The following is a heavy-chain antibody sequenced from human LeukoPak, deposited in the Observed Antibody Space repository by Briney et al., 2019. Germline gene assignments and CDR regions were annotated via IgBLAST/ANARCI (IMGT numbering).Heavy chain of an antibody. Sequence: GGSLRLSCTASGFTFGDYAMSWVRQAPGKGLEWVGLIRSKAYGGTTEYAASVKGRFTISRDDSKSIAYLQMNSLKTEDTAVYYCTRDYYDSSHFDYWGQGTLVTVSS. CDR1: GFTFGDYA. V-gene: IGHV3-49*04. J-gene: IGHJ4*02. D-gene: IGHD3-22*01. CDR2: IRSKAYGGTT. CDR3: TRDYYDSSHFDY.